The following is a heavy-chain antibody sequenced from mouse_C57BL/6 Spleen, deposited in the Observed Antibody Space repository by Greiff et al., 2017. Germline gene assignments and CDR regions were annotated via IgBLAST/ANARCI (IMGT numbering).Heavy chain of an antibody. CDR3: ARRTGGRYFDV. Sequence: EVKLVESGGGLVQPGGSLTLSCAASGFTLSDYYMYWVRQTPEKRLEWVAYISSGGGSTYYPDAVTGRFTISRNNAKHTLYLQMSRLKSEDTAMYYCARRTGGRYFDVWGTGTTVTVSS. J-gene: IGHJ1*03. V-gene: IGHV5-12*01. CDR2: ISSGGGST. D-gene: IGHD4-1*01. CDR1: GFTLSDYY.